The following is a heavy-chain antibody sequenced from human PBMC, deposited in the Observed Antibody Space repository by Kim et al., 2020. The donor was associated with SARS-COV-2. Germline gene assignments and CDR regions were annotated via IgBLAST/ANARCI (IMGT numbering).Heavy chain of an antibody. V-gene: IGHV1-3*01. Sequence: SQKLQGRVTITRDTYASTAYMELSSLTSEDTAVYYCARFYCDGPSCYRFDYWGQGTLVTVSS. CDR3: ARFYCDGPSCYRFDY. J-gene: IGHJ4*02. D-gene: IGHD2-2*01.